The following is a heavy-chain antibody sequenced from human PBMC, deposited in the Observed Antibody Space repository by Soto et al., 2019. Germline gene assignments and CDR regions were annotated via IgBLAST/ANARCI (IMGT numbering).Heavy chain of an antibody. D-gene: IGHD6-19*01. CDR3: ARAVGERQCLELASDI. CDR1: GGSISNFY. CDR2: IYYSGNT. V-gene: IGHV4-59*01. J-gene: IGHJ3*02. Sequence: SETLSLTCTVSGGSISNFYWSWIRQPPGKGLEWIGYIYYSGNTNYNPSLKSRVTISVDTSKKQFSLKLSSVTAADTDVYYCARAVGERQCLELASDIWGQGTMVTVSS.